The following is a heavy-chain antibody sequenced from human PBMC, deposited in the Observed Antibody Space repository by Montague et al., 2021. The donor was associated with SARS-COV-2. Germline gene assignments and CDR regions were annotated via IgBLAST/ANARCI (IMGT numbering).Heavy chain of an antibody. J-gene: IGHJ4*02. Sequence: SETLSLTCTVSGGSISSYYWSWTRQPPGKGLEWIGYIYYSGSTNYNPSLKSRVTISVDTSKNQFSLKLSSVTAADTAVYYCARAYYDSSGYYGYFDYWGQGTLVTVSS. CDR2: IYYSGST. V-gene: IGHV4-59*13. D-gene: IGHD3-22*01. CDR3: ARAYYDSSGYYGYFDY. CDR1: GGSISSYY.